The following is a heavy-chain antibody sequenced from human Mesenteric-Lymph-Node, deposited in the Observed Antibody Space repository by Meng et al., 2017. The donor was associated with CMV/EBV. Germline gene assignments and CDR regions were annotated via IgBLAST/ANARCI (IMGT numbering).Heavy chain of an antibody. Sequence: SETLSLTCTVSGGSITSYYWSWVRQPPGKGLEWIGYISYSGYTNYNPSLNSRVTISRDTSKNQFSLKVTSVTAADTAVYYCAREYSSFDYWGLGTLVTVSS. V-gene: IGHV4-59*01. J-gene: IGHJ4*01. CDR2: ISYSGYT. CDR3: AREYSSFDY. CDR1: GGSITSYY. D-gene: IGHD5-18*01.